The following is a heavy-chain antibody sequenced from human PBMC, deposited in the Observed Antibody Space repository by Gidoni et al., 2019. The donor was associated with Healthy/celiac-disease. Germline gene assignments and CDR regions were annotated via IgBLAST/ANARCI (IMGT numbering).Heavy chain of an antibody. Sequence: EVQLVESGGGLVQPGGSLRLSCAASGFTFSSYWMSWVRQAPGKVLGWGANIKQDGSEKYYVDSVKGRVTIYRDNAKNSLYLQMNSLRAEDTAVYYCARDIVVVPAAIRGYYYYYGMDVWGQGTTVTVSS. V-gene: IGHV3-7*03. CDR2: IKQDGSEK. CDR3: ARDIVVVPAAIRGYYYYYGMDV. D-gene: IGHD2-2*02. J-gene: IGHJ6*02. CDR1: GFTFSSYW.